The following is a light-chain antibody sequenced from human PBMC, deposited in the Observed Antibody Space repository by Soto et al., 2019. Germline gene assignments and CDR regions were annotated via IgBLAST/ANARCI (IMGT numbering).Light chain of an antibody. CDR2: GAS. Sequence: EIVLTQSPGTLSLSPGERATLSCRASQSVSSSYVAWYQQKPGQAPRRLIYGASIRATGIPDRFSGSGSGTDFTLTISRLEPEDFAVYYCQQYGSSTFTFGQGTKLEIK. V-gene: IGKV3-20*01. CDR3: QQYGSSTFT. J-gene: IGKJ2*01. CDR1: QSVSSSY.